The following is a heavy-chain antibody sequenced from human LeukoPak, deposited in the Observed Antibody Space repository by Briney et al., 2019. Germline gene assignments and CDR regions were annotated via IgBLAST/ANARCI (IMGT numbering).Heavy chain of an antibody. J-gene: IGHJ4*02. CDR3: ARESVASEGTGDY. Sequence: ASVKVSCKASGYTFTGYYMHWVRQAPGQGLEWMGRINPNSGGTNYAQKFQGRVTMTRDTSISTAYMELSRLRSDDTAVYYCARESVASEGTGDYWGQGTLVTVSS. D-gene: IGHD4-23*01. CDR1: GYTFTGYY. V-gene: IGHV1-2*06. CDR2: INPNSGGT.